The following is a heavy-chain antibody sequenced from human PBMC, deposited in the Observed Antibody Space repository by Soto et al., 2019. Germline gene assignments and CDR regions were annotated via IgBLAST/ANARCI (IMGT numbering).Heavy chain of an antibody. V-gene: IGHV4-31*03. CDR1: GGSISSGGYY. CDR2: IYYSGST. D-gene: IGHD4-17*01. Sequence: PSETLSLTCTVSGGSISSGGYYWSWIRQHPGEGLEWIGYIYYSGSTYYNPSLKSRVTISVDTSKNQFSLKLSSVTAADTAVYYCARQLTTVTGWFDPWGQGTLVTVSS. CDR3: ARQLTTVTGWFDP. J-gene: IGHJ5*02.